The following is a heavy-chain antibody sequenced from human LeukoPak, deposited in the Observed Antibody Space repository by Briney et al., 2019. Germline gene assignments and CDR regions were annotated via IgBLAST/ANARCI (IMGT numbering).Heavy chain of an antibody. J-gene: IGHJ4*02. V-gene: IGHV3-21*01. Sequence: GGSLRPSCAPSGFTSSTLAMNWVRQAPGEGRKGSYCITGDSAYIYYADSVKGRFTISRDNAKNSLYLQMNSLRAEDTAVYYCARYGVSSSTSYIDFWGQGTLVTVSS. CDR3: ARYGVSSSTSYIDF. CDR1: GFTSSTLA. CDR2: ITGDSAYI. D-gene: IGHD2-2*01.